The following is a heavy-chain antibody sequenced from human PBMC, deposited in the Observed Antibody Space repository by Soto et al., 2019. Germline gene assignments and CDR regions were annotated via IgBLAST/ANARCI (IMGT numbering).Heavy chain of an antibody. CDR3: ARDRGSVAVAGEFDY. V-gene: IGHV1-46*03. D-gene: IGHD6-19*01. Sequence: VKVSSKASGYTFTSYYMHWVRQAPGQGLEWMGIINPSGGSTSYAQKFQGRVTMTRDTSTSTVYMELSSLRSEDTAVYYCARDRGSVAVAGEFDYWGQGTLVTVSS. J-gene: IGHJ4*02. CDR1: GYTFTSYY. CDR2: INPSGGST.